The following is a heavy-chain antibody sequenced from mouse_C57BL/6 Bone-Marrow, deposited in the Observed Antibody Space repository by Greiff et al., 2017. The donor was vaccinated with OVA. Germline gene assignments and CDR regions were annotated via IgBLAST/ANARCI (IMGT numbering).Heavy chain of an antibody. CDR1: GYTFTSYT. CDR2: INPSSGYT. CDR3: ARNYGPSYWDFDV. Sequence: VQLQQSGAELARPGASVKLSCKASGYTFTSYTMHWVKQRPGQGLEWIGYINPSSGYTKYNQKFKDKATLTADKSSSTAYMQLSSLTSEDSAVYYGARNYGPSYWDFDVWGTGTTVTVSS. J-gene: IGHJ1*03. D-gene: IGHD1-1*01. V-gene: IGHV1-4*01.